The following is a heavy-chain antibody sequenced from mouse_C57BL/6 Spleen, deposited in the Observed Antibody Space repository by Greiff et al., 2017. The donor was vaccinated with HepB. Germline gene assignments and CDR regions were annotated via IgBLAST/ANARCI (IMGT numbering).Heavy chain of an antibody. V-gene: IGHV1-81*01. CDR3: ARLGTTVVARGYFDV. Sequence: VQLQQSGAELARPGASVKLSCKASGYTFTSYGISWVKQRTGQGLEWIGEIYPRSGNTYYNEKFKGKATLTADKSSSTAYMELRSLTSEDSAVYFCARLGTTVVARGYFDVWGTGTTVTVSS. J-gene: IGHJ1*03. CDR2: IYPRSGNT. D-gene: IGHD1-1*01. CDR1: GYTFTSYG.